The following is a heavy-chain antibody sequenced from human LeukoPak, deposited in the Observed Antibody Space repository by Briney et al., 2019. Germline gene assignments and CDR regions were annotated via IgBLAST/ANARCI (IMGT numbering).Heavy chain of an antibody. Sequence: GGSLRLSCAASGFIFSDYAMHWVRQAPGKGLEWVAPIWFDGSKKNYADSVKGRFTISRDQSKNTVSLQMNSLRAEDTALYYCAKDGQSYAPYAMDVWGQGTTVTVSS. CDR3: AKDGQSYAPYAMDV. CDR1: GFIFSDYA. CDR2: IWFDGSKK. V-gene: IGHV3-30*02. D-gene: IGHD5-18*01. J-gene: IGHJ6*02.